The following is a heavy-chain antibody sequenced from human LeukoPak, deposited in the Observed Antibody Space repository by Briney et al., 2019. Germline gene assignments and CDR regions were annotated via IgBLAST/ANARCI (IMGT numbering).Heavy chain of an antibody. CDR2: ISSSSSYI. CDR3: ARREQDFDY. J-gene: IGHJ4*02. CDR1: GFTFSSYS. Sequence: SLRLSCAASGFTFSSYSMNWVRQAPGKGLEWGSSISSSSSYIYYADSVKSRFTISRDNAKNSLYLKMNSLRAEDRAVYYCARREQDFDYWGQGTLVTVSS. D-gene: IGHD1-26*01. V-gene: IGHV3-21*01.